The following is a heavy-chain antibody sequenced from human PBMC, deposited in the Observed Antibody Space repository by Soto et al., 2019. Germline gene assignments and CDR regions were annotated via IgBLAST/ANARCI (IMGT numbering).Heavy chain of an antibody. CDR2: IIPIFGTA. J-gene: IGHJ6*02. CDR1: GGTFSSYA. CDR3: ARARTISTSYVMVGGLAV. V-gene: IGHV1-69*13. Sequence: SVKVSCKASGGTFSSYAISWVRQAPGQGLEWMGGIIPIFGTANYAQKFQGRVTITADESTSTAYMELSSLRSEDTAVYYCARARTISTSYVMVGGLAVWGQGTTATVSS. D-gene: IGHD2-21*01.